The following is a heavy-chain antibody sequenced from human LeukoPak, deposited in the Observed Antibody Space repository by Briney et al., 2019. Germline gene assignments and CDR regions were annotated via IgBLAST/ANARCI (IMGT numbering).Heavy chain of an antibody. Sequence: SETLSLTCAVYGGSSSGYYWSWIRQPPGKGLEWIGEINHSGSTNYNPSLKSRVTISVDTSRNQFSLKLSSVTAADTAVYYCASLITGTPPKTYYFDYWGQGTLVTVSS. CDR3: ASLITGTPPKTYYFDY. CDR1: GGSSSGYY. J-gene: IGHJ4*02. CDR2: INHSGST. V-gene: IGHV4-34*01. D-gene: IGHD1-7*01.